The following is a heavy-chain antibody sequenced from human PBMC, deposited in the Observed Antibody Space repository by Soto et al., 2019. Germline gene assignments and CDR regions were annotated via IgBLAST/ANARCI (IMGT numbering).Heavy chain of an antibody. V-gene: IGHV1-46*03. D-gene: IGHD2-2*01. CDR1: GYTFTNYY. J-gene: IGHJ4*02. Sequence: ASVKVSCKASGYTFTNYYMHWVRQSSAQGFEWMGKINPSGGGTNYAQKFQGRVTMTRDTSTSTVYMELSSLRTEDTAVYYFARFICCSTIICYGEEFAYRGQGSLVPVSS. CDR3: ARFICCSTIICYGEEFAY. CDR2: INPSGGGT.